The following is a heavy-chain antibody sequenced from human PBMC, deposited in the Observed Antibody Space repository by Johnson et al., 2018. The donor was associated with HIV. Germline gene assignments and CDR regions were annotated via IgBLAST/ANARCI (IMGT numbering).Heavy chain of an antibody. V-gene: IGHV3-66*01. D-gene: IGHD4-23*01. Sequence: VQLVESGGGLVQSGGSLRLSCGVSGFAVSSNYMSWVRQAPGKGLEWVSIIYSGGSTYYAESVKGRFTISRDNSKNTLYLQMNSLRVEDTAVFYCASGEDYGGNYGALDIWGQGTMVTVSS. CDR3: ASGEDYGGNYGALDI. CDR2: IYSGGST. J-gene: IGHJ3*02. CDR1: GFAVSSNY.